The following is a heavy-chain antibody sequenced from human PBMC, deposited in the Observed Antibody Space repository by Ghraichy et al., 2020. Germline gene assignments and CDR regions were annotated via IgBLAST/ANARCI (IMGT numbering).Heavy chain of an antibody. CDR2: FDPEDGET. Sequence: SVKVSCKVSGYTLTELSMHWVRQAPGKGLEWMGGFDPEDGETIYAQKFQGRVTMTEDTSTDTAYMELSSLRSEDTAVYYCATGYCSGGSCYRGCYYYYMDVWGKGTTVTVSS. D-gene: IGHD2-15*01. CDR3: ATGYCSGGSCYRGCYYYYMDV. CDR1: GYTLTELS. V-gene: IGHV1-24*01. J-gene: IGHJ6*03.